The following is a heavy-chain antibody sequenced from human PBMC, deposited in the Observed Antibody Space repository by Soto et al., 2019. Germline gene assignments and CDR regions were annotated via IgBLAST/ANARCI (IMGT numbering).Heavy chain of an antibody. Sequence: PSETLSLTCTVSGGSISSYYWSWIRQPPGKGLEWIGYIYYSGSTNYNPSLKSRVTISVDTSKNQFSLKLSSVTAADTAVYYCARENWNDDIGFDPWGQGTLVTVSS. CDR2: IYYSGST. J-gene: IGHJ5*02. V-gene: IGHV4-59*12. CDR1: GGSISSYY. D-gene: IGHD1-1*01. CDR3: ARENWNDDIGFDP.